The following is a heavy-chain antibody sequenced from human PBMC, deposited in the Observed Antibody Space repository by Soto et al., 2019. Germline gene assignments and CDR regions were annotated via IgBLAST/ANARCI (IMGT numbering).Heavy chain of an antibody. CDR3: ANDYGDTPI. Sequence: ASVKVSCKASGYTFTSYGISWVRQAPGQGLEWMGRISPNNGNTNYAQKLQGRVTITADKSTSTAYMELSSLRSEDTAVYYCANDYGDTPIWGQGTMVTVSS. CDR1: GYTFTSYG. D-gene: IGHD4-17*01. J-gene: IGHJ3*02. V-gene: IGHV1-18*01. CDR2: ISPNNGNT.